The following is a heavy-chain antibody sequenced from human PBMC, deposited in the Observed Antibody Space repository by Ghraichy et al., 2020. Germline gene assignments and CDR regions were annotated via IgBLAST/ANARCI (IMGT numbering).Heavy chain of an antibody. CDR3: AKEGDGYRRTYGMDV. V-gene: IGHV3-23*01. J-gene: IGHJ6*02. CDR2: IGGGGDSTT. CDR1: GFSFSSHA. D-gene: IGHD3-16*01. Sequence: GGSLRLSCAASGFSFSSHAISWVRQAPGKGLEWLSRIGGGGDSTTYYADSVKGRFSISRDNSKSTLYLQMNSLRAEDTAVYYCAKEGDGYRRTYGMDVWGQGTTVTVSS.